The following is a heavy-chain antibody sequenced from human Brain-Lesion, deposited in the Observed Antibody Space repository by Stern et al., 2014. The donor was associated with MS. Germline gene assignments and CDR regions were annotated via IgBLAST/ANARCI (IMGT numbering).Heavy chain of an antibody. Sequence: QVQLVQSGAEVKKPGASVKVSCKTSGYIFTGYYIHWVRQAPGQGLEWMAWINPKTGGTKYAQKFQGRVTMSRDTSISTAYVELSSLTSDGTAVYYCARDQRGITIFGVVTDYYYLGMDVWGQGTTVTVSS. V-gene: IGHV1-2*02. D-gene: IGHD3-3*01. J-gene: IGHJ6*02. CDR1: GYIFTGYY. CDR3: ARDQRGITIFGVVTDYYYLGMDV. CDR2: INPKTGGT.